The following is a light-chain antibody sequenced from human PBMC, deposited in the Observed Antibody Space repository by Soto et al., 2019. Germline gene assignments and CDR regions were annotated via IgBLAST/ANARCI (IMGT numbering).Light chain of an antibody. V-gene: IGKV3-20*01. CDR2: GAS. CDR3: QQYGSSIT. Sequence: EIVLTQSPATLSLSPGERATLSCRASQSVSSSYLAWYQQKPGQAPRLLIYGASSRATGIPDRFSGSGSGTDFTLTIRRLEPEDFAVDYCQQYGSSITFGQGTRLEIK. J-gene: IGKJ5*01. CDR1: QSVSSSY.